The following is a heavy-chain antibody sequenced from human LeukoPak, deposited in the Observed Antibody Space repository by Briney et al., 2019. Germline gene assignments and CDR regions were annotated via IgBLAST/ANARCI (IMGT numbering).Heavy chain of an antibody. CDR3: ARGRCSGGSCYRNYYYYMDV. D-gene: IGHD2-15*01. CDR2: INPNSGGT. J-gene: IGHJ6*03. Sequence: ASVKVSCKASGYTFTGYYMHWVRQAPGQGLEWMEWINPNSGGTNYAQKFQGRVTMTRDTSISTAYMELSRLRSDDTAVYYCARGRCSGGSCYRNYYYYMDVWGKGTTVTVSS. CDR1: GYTFTGYY. V-gene: IGHV1-2*02.